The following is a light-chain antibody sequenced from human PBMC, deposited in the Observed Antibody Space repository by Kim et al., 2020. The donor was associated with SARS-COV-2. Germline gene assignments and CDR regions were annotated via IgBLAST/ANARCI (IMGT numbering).Light chain of an antibody. J-gene: IGKJ1*01. Sequence: GDRVIITCRASQSIGSWLAWYQQKAGKAPKLLIYMASNLQSGVPSRFSGSGSGTEFTLTFNSLQPDDFATYYCQQYQTFPWTFGHGTKVDIK. CDR3: QQYQTFPWT. V-gene: IGKV1-5*03. CDR2: MAS. CDR1: QSIGSW.